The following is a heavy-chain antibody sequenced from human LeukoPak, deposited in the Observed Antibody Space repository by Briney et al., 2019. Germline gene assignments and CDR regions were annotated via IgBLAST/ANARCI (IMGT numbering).Heavy chain of an antibody. D-gene: IGHD3-16*02. Sequence: PSETLSLTCTVSGGSISSYYWSWIRQPPGKGPEWIGYIYNSGSTNYTPSLKSRVTISIDTSKNRFSLKLSSVTAADTAVYYCAREGGAISFIDYWGQGTLVTVSS. CDR1: GGSISSYY. J-gene: IGHJ4*02. CDR3: AREGGAISFIDY. V-gene: IGHV4-59*12. CDR2: IYNSGST.